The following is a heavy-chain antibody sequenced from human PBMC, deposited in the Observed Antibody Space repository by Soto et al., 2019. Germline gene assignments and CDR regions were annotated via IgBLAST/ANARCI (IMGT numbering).Heavy chain of an antibody. J-gene: IGHJ3*02. D-gene: IGHD4-17*01. CDR2: ISPSGGST. CDR3: TRAPSYGAFDI. CDR1: GYTFTSYG. V-gene: IGHV1-46*03. Sequence: ASVKVSCKASGYTFTSYGISWVRQAPGQGLEWMGIISPSGGSTTYAQKFQGRVTMTRDTSTSTVYMELSSLRSEDTAVYYCTRAPSYGAFDIWGQGTMVTVSS.